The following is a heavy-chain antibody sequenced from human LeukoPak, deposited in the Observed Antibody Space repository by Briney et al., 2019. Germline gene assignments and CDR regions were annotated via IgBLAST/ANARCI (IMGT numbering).Heavy chain of an antibody. CDR3: ASLDTAKQPLANH. Sequence: GGSLRLSCAASGFTFSSYAMSWVRQAPGKGLEWVANIREERGQEYYVDSVKGRFTISKNSAKNSLYLQMNTLRVEDTAMYYCASLDTAKQPLANHWGQGTLVTVSS. V-gene: IGHV3-7*03. J-gene: IGHJ5*02. D-gene: IGHD5-18*01. CDR1: GFTFSSYA. CDR2: IREERGQE.